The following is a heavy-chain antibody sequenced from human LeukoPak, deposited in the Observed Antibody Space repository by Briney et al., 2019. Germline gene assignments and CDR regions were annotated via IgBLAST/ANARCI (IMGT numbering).Heavy chain of an antibody. V-gene: IGHV3-23*01. CDR2: ISGSGDST. J-gene: IGHJ4*02. D-gene: IGHD3-10*01. Sequence: GGSLRLSCAASGFTFRSYGMTWVRQAPGKGLEWVSAISGSGDSTYYADSVKGRFTLSRDNSQSTLYLQMNSLRTGDTAIYYCAKQIDGSGTFLYPKYFDYWGQGTLVTVSS. CDR3: AKQIDGSGTFLYPKYFDY. CDR1: GFTFRSYG.